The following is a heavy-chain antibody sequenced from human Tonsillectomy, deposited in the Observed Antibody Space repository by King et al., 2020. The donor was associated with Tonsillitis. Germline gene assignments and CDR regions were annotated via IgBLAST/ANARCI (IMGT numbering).Heavy chain of an antibody. CDR2: INTDATST. CDR1: GFTFSSYW. V-gene: IGHV3-74*01. Sequence: VPLVASGGALVQPGGSLRLSCAASGFTFSSYWMHWVRQAPGKGLVWVSRINTDATSTSYADSVKGQFTISRDNAKNTLYLQMNSLRAEDTAVYYCARGRRAATTWDYYYGMDVWGQGTTVTVSS. J-gene: IGHJ6*02. D-gene: IGHD1-26*01. CDR3: ARGRRAATTWDYYYGMDV.